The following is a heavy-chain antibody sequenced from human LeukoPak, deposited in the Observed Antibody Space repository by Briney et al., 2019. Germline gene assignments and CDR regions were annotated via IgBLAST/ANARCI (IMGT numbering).Heavy chain of an antibody. CDR1: GGSVSSGDYY. V-gene: IGHV4-30-4*08. J-gene: IGHJ5*02. Sequence: PSETLSLTCSVSGGSVSSGDYYWSWIRQPPGKGLEWIGHIYYSGNTYYNVSLKSRVTISVDTSKNQFSLELNSVTAADTAVYYCARGCPSTSRDGWFDPWGQGTLVTVSS. CDR3: ARGCPSTSRDGWFDP. CDR2: IYYSGNT. D-gene: IGHD5/OR15-5a*01.